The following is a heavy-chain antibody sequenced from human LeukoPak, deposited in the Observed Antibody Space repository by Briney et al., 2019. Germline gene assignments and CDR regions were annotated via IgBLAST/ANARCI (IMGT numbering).Heavy chain of an antibody. CDR3: ASRTSTSREYYYYGMDV. CDR1: GGTFSSYA. V-gene: IGHV1-69*04. J-gene: IGHJ6*02. CDR2: IIPILGIA. D-gene: IGHD2-2*01. Sequence: SVKVSCKASGGTFSSYATSWVRQAPGQGLEWMGRIIPILGIANYAQKFQGRVTITADKSTSTAYMELSSLRSEDTAVYYCASRTSTSREYYYYGMDVWGQGTTVTVSS.